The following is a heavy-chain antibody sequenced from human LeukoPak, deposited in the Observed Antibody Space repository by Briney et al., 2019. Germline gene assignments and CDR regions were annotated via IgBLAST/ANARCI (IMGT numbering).Heavy chain of an antibody. CDR2: INHSGST. V-gene: IGHV4-34*01. CDR3: ASVLETDYDFWINY. CDR1: GGSFSGYY. Sequence: SETLSLTCAVSGGSFSGYYWSWIRQPPGKGLEWIGEINHSGSTNYNPSLKSRVTISVDTSKNQFSLKLSSVTAADTAVYYCASVLETDYDFWINYWGQGTLVTVSS. D-gene: IGHD3-3*01. J-gene: IGHJ4*02.